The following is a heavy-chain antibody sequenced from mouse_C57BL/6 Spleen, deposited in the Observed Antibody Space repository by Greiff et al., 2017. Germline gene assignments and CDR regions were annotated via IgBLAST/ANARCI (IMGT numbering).Heavy chain of an antibody. V-gene: IGHV1-69*01. Sequence: QVQLQQPGAELVMPGASVKLSCKASGYTFTSYWMHWVKQRPGQGLEWIGEIDPSDSYTNYNQKFKGKSTLTVDKSSISAYMQLGSLTSEDSAVFYCARGRGFAYWGPGTLVTVSA. CDR1: GYTFTSYW. J-gene: IGHJ3*01. CDR2: IDPSDSYT. CDR3: ARGRGFAY.